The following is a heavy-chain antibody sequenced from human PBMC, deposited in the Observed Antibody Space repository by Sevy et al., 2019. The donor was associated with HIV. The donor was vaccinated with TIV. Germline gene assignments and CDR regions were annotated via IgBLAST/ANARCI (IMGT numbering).Heavy chain of an antibody. Sequence: SETLSLTCTVSGGSISSSDNYWGWIRQPPGKGLDWIASSDYSGSTYYNPSLKSRVTISVDTSKNQFSLKLRSVTAADTAVYYCARRRVEDYYGSGTPPLVNGPFDIWGQGTMVTVSS. V-gene: IGHV4-39*01. CDR2: SDYSGST. CDR3: ARRRVEDYYGSGTPPLVNGPFDI. D-gene: IGHD3-10*01. J-gene: IGHJ3*02. CDR1: GGSISSSDNY.